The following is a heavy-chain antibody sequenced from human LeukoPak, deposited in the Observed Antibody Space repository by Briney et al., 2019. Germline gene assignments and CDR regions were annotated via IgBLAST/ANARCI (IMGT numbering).Heavy chain of an antibody. CDR1: GGTSSSYA. CDR3: ADSSGYYSGY. CDR2: IIPIFGTA. Sequence: SVKVSCKASGGTSSSYAISWVRQAPGQGLEWMGRIIPIFGTANYAQKFQGRVTITTDESTSTAYMELSSLRSEDRAVYYCADSSGYYSGYWGQGTLVTVSS. D-gene: IGHD3-22*01. V-gene: IGHV1-69*05. J-gene: IGHJ4*02.